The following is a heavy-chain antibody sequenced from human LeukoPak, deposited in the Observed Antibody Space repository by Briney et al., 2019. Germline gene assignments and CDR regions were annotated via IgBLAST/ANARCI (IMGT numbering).Heavy chain of an antibody. D-gene: IGHD5-12*01. CDR3: AKESGYDVDLEY. CDR2: INTDGSTT. V-gene: IGHV3-74*01. J-gene: IGHJ4*02. Sequence: GGSLRLSCAGSGFTFSTYWMHWVRQAPGGGLGWVSAINTDGSTTSYADSVKGPFTYSRHKAKNTLYLQMTSLRVEDTVLYYCAKESGYDVDLEYWGQGALVTVSS. CDR1: GFTFSTYW.